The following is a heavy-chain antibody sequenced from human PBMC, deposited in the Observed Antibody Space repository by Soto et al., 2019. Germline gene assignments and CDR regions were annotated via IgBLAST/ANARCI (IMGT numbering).Heavy chain of an antibody. D-gene: IGHD5-12*01. Sequence: SETLSLTCTVSGGSISSYYWTWIRQPPGKGLEWIGYIYYSGSTNYNPSLKSRVTISVDTSKNQFSLKLSSVTAADTAVYYCARDRGGYDSSNYYYYYYGMDVWGQGTTVTVSS. CDR1: GGSISSYY. V-gene: IGHV4-59*12. CDR2: IYYSGST. CDR3: ARDRGGYDSSNYYYYYYGMDV. J-gene: IGHJ6*02.